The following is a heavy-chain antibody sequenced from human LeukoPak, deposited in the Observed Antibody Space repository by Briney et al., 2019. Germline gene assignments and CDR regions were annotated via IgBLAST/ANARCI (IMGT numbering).Heavy chain of an antibody. D-gene: IGHD3-3*02. CDR1: GYSFISYY. CDR3: ASGPPGISDY. J-gene: IGHJ4*02. CDR2: INPSGGSP. V-gene: IGHV1-46*01. Sequence: ASVKVSCKASGYSFISYYIHWVRQAPGQGLEWMGIINPSGGSPSSAQKFQGRVTMTRDTSTSTVYMELSSLRSEDTAMYYCASGPPGISDYWGQGTLVTVSS.